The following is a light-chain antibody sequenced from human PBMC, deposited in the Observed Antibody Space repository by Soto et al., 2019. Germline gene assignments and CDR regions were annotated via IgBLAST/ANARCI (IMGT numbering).Light chain of an antibody. CDR2: EVS. V-gene: IGLV2-23*02. CDR1: SSGVGSYNL. J-gene: IGLJ2*01. CDR3: SSYTSSNTLI. Sequence: QSVLAQPASVSGSPGQSITISCTGTSSGVGSYNLVSWYQQRPGKAPKLMIYEVSKRPSGVSTRFSGSKSGNTASLTISGLQAVDEAHYFCSSYTSSNTLIFGGGTK.